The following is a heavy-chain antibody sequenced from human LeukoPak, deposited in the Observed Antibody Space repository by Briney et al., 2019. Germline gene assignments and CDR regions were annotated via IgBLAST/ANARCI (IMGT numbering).Heavy chain of an antibody. J-gene: IGHJ4*02. CDR2: IYSGGST. D-gene: IGHD6-13*01. V-gene: IGHV3-53*01. Sequence: GGSLRLSCAASGFTVSSNYMSWVRQAPGKGLEWVSVIYSGGSTYYADSVKGRFTISRDNSKNTLYLQMNSLRAEDTAVYYCAKVPPNSNSWYYFDYWGQGTLVTVSS. CDR1: GFTVSSNY. CDR3: AKVPPNSNSWYYFDY.